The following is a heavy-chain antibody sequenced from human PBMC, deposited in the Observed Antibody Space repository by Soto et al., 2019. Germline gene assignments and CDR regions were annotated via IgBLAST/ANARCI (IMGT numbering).Heavy chain of an antibody. CDR2: INPNSGGT. Sequence: GASVKVSCKASGYTFTGYYMHWVRQAPGQGLEWMGWINPNSGGTNYAQKFQGWVTMTRDTSISTAYMELSRPRSDDTAVYYCARASTLFADLDYWGQGTLVTVSS. V-gene: IGHV1-2*04. J-gene: IGHJ4*02. D-gene: IGHD2-21*01. CDR1: GYTFTGYY. CDR3: ARASTLFADLDY.